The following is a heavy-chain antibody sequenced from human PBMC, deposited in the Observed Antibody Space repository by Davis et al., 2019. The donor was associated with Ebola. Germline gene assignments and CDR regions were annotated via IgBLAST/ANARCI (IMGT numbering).Heavy chain of an antibody. CDR3: RSNFDY. J-gene: IGHJ4*02. CDR2: ISSSSSFT. Sequence: GESLKISCAASGFTFSSYGMHWVRQAPGKGLEWVSYISSSSSFTNYADSVKGRFTISRDNAKNSLYLQMNSLKTEDTAVYYCRSNFDYWGQGALVTVSS. V-gene: IGHV3-21*05. CDR1: GFTFSSYG.